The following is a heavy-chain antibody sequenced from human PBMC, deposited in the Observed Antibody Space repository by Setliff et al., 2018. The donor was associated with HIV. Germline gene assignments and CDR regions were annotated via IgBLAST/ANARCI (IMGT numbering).Heavy chain of an antibody. D-gene: IGHD6-6*01. Sequence: SETLSLTCAVYGGSFSGYYWSWIRQPPGKGLEWIGEINHSGSTNYNPSLKSRVTISVDTSKNQFSLKLSSVTAADTAVYYCARDLRVEQLRGFDPWGQGTLVTVSS. CDR3: ARDLRVEQLRGFDP. CDR2: INHSGST. CDR1: GGSFSGYY. V-gene: IGHV4-34*01. J-gene: IGHJ5*02.